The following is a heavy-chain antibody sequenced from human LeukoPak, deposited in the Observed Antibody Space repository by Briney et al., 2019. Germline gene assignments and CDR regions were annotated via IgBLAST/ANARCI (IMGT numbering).Heavy chain of an antibody. CDR2: IRGSGGST. CDR1: GFTFSSYA. Sequence: GGSLRLSCAASGFTFSSYAMSWVRQAPGKGLEWVSVIRGSGGSTCYADSVKGRFTISRDNSKNTLYLQMNSLRAEDTAIYYCAKGNSSGYYSPIDYWGQGTLVTVSS. J-gene: IGHJ4*02. D-gene: IGHD3-22*01. CDR3: AKGNSSGYYSPIDY. V-gene: IGHV3-23*01.